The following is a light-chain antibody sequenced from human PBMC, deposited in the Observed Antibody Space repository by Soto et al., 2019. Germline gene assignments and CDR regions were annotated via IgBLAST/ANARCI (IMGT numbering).Light chain of an antibody. CDR3: QQYNNWLWT. J-gene: IGKJ1*01. CDR2: GAS. CDR1: QSVNSN. Sequence: EIVMTQSPATLSVSPGERATLSCRASQSVNSNLVWYQQKPGQAPRLLIYGASTRATGIPARFSGSGSGTEFTLTISSLQSEDFAVYYCQQYNNWLWTFGQGTNVELQ. V-gene: IGKV3-15*01.